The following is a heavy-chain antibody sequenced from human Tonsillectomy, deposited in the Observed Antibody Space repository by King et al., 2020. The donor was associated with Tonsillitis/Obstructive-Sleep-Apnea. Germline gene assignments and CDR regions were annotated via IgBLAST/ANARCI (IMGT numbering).Heavy chain of an antibody. CDR2: VYYSGST. V-gene: IGHV4-39*01. D-gene: IGHD4-11*01. CDR1: GGSVSSSTYY. CDR3: ARHVVYSLSYNWFDP. Sequence: QLQESGPGLVRPSETLSLTCSVSGGSVSSSTYYWGWIRQPPGKGLEWIGSVYYSGSTYYNPPLKSRVTMSVDTSDNQFSLKLSSVTATDTAVYYCARHVVYSLSYNWFDPWGQGTLVTVSS. J-gene: IGHJ5*02.